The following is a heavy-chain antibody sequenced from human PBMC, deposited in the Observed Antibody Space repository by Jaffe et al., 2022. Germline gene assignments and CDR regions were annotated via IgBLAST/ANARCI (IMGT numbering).Heavy chain of an antibody. D-gene: IGHD4-17*01. CDR1: GFTFSSYS. Sequence: EVQLVESGGGLVKPGGSLRLSCAASGFTFSSYSMNWVRQAPGKGLEWVSSISSSSSYIYYADSVKGRFTISRDNAKNSLYLQMNSLRAEDTAVYYCARNPGQKSTVPIWGQGTMVTVSS. CDR3: ARNPGQKSTVPI. J-gene: IGHJ3*02. V-gene: IGHV3-21*01. CDR2: ISSSSSYI.